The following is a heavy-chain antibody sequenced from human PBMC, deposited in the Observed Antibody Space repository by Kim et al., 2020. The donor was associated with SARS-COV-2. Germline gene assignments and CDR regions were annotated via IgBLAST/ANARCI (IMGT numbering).Heavy chain of an antibody. CDR1: GYNFDNYW. Sequence: GESLKISCKGSGYNFDNYWIGWVRQMPGKGLEWMGIIYPDDSEIDYSPSFQGQVTISADKSISTVYLQWSSLKASDTAMYYCARPGWDSTGYYTLDYWGQGTLVIVSS. D-gene: IGHD3-22*01. V-gene: IGHV5-51*01. J-gene: IGHJ4*02. CDR3: ARPGWDSTGYYTLDY. CDR2: IYPDDSEI.